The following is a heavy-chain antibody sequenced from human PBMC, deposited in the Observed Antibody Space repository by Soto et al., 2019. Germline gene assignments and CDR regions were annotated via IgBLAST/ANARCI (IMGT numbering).Heavy chain of an antibody. J-gene: IGHJ4*01. CDR1: GDSISSGIYY. V-gene: IGHV4-31*03. D-gene: IGHD3-10*01. CDR3: ASANGSGTWYFDY. Sequence: SETLSLTCTVSGDSISSGIYYWTWIRQHPGKGLEWIGYIYYTGSTYFHPSLKSRVTMSLDTSQNQFSLKLSSVTAADSAVYYCASANGSGTWYFDYWGHGTLVTVSS. CDR2: IYYTGST.